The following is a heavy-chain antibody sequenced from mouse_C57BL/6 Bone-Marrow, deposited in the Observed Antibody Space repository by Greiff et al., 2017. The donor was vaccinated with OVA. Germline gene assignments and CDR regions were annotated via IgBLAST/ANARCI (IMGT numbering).Heavy chain of an antibody. CDR2: ISSGGDYI. CDR1: GFTFSSYA. D-gene: IGHD1-1*01. V-gene: IGHV5-9-1*02. CDR3: TRESYYYGSEGGFAY. Sequence: DVMLVESGEGLVKPGGSLKLSCAASGFTFSSYAMSWVRQTPEKRLEWVAYISSGGDYIYYADTVKGRFTISRDNARNTLYLQMSSLKSEDTAMYYCTRESYYYGSEGGFAYWGQGTLVTVSA. J-gene: IGHJ3*01.